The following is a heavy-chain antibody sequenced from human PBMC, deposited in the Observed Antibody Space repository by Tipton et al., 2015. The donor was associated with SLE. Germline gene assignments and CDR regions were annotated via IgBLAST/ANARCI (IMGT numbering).Heavy chain of an antibody. D-gene: IGHD1-26*01. CDR3: ARRGVGATYWYFDL. CDR2: IYYSGST. J-gene: IGHJ2*01. CDR1: GGSLSSSGYY. Sequence: TLSLTCTVSGGSLSSSGYYWGWIRQPPGKGLEYIGSIYYSGSTNCNPSLKSRVTISLDTSKNQFSLKLSSVTAADTAVYYCARRGVGATYWYFDLRGRGTLVTVSS. V-gene: IGHV4-39*01.